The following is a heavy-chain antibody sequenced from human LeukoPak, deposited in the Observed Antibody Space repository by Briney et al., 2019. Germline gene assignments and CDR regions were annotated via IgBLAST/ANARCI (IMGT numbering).Heavy chain of an antibody. V-gene: IGHV3-48*02. CDR3: ARVLRSWFGELLTNPFDY. J-gene: IGHJ4*02. CDR2: ISSSSSTI. CDR1: GFTFSSYS. Sequence: GGSLRLSCAASGFTFSSYSMNWARQAPGKGLEWVSYISSSSSTIYYADSVKGRFTISRDNAKNSLYLQMNSLRDEDTAVYYCARVLRSWFGELLTNPFDYWGQGTLVTVSS. D-gene: IGHD3-10*01.